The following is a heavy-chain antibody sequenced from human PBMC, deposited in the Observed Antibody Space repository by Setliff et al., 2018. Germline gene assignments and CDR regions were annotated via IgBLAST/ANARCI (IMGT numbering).Heavy chain of an antibody. CDR1: GGTFSSYA. CDR3: ARDSAYCGGDCPLPNAFDI. V-gene: IGHV1-69*10. CDR2: IIPILGIA. Sequence: GASVKVSCKASGGTFSSYAISWVRQAPGQGLEWMGGIIPILGIANYAQKFQGRVTITADKSTSTAYMELSSLRSEDTAVYYCARDSAYCGGDCPLPNAFDIWGQGTMVTVSS. D-gene: IGHD2-21*02. J-gene: IGHJ3*02.